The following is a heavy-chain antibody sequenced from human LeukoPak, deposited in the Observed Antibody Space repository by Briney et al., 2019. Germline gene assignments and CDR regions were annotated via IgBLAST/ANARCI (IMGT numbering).Heavy chain of an antibody. CDR2: ISYDGSNK. Sequence: GGSLRLSCAASGFTFSSYAMSWVRQAPGKGLEWVAVISYDGSNKYYADSVKGRFTISRDNSKNTLYLQMNSLRAEDTAVYYCAKDDYDNGGYWGRGTLVTVSS. J-gene: IGHJ4*02. CDR1: GFTFSSYA. CDR3: AKDDYDNGGY. D-gene: IGHD4-23*01. V-gene: IGHV3-30*18.